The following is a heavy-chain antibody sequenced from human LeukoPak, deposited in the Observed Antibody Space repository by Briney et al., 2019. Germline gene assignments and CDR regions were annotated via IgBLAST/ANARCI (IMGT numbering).Heavy chain of an antibody. CDR1: GGSISSYY. Sequence: PSETLSLTCTVSGGSISSYYWSWIRQPPGKGLEWIGYIYYSGSTNYNPSLKSRVTISVDTSKNQFSLKLSSVTAADTAVYYCARHPRGRKYGYYFDYWGQGTLVTVSS. D-gene: IGHD4-17*01. V-gene: IGHV4-59*08. CDR3: ARHPRGRKYGYYFDY. CDR2: IYYSGST. J-gene: IGHJ4*02.